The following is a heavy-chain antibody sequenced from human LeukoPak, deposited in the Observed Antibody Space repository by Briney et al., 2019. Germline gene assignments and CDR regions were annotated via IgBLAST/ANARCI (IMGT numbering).Heavy chain of an antibody. CDR3: ARDHSYYNGLTGYPAYDGLDV. J-gene: IGHJ6*02. Sequence: SETLSLTCTVSGGSLRSSTYYWAWIRQPPGKGLEWLGSIHYDGSTFDNPSLKSRVVMSVDTSSNHFSLKLTSVTAADTAVYYCARDHSYYNGLTGYPAYDGLDVWGQGTTVTVSS. CDR2: IHYDGST. D-gene: IGHD3-9*01. V-gene: IGHV4-39*07. CDR1: GGSLRSSTYY.